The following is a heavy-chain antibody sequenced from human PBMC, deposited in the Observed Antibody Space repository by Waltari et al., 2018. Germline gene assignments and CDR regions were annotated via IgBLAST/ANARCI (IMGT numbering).Heavy chain of an antibody. Sequence: QVHLQQWGAGLLKPSETLSLTCGVYGGSFSGYYWSWIRQPPGKGLEWSGENKHSGRINYNRSMKRRETMSGGTSKSQFYLKLSSVTAADTAVYYCARGRCISTWFCQYYGVDVWGQGATVIVSS. D-gene: IGHD2-8*01. CDR2: NKHSGRI. J-gene: IGHJ6*02. CDR1: GGSFSGYY. CDR3: ARGRCISTWFCQYYGVDV. V-gene: IGHV4-34*01.